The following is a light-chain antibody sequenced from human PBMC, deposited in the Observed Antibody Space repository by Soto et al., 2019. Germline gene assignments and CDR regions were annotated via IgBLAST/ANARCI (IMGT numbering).Light chain of an antibody. Sequence: EIVLTQSPATLSLSPEERATLSCRASQSVSSYLAWYQQRPGQAPRLLIYDASNRATGVPARFSGSGSGTDFTLTISSLEPEDFAVYYCQQRSSWPPTFGQGTRLEIK. CDR1: QSVSSY. V-gene: IGKV3-11*01. J-gene: IGKJ5*01. CDR2: DAS. CDR3: QQRSSWPPT.